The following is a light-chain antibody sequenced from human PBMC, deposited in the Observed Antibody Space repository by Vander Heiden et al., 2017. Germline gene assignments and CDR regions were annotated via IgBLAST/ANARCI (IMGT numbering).Light chain of an antibody. CDR3: QQDDSYPPT. Sequence: AIRTTQSPSSFSASTGDRVTITCRASQGISSYLAWYQQKPGKAPKLLIYAASTLQSGVPSRFSGSGSGTDFTLTISCLQSEDFATYYCQQDDSYPPTFGQGTKVEIK. J-gene: IGKJ1*01. CDR1: QGISSY. CDR2: AAS. V-gene: IGKV1-8*01.